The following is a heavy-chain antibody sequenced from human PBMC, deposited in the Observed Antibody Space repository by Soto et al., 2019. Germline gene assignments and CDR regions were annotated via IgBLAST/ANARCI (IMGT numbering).Heavy chain of an antibody. Sequence: PGVFLKISCNGSGYSFISYWISWVRQIPGKGLEWKGRIDPSDSYTNYSPSFQGHVTISADKSISTAYLKWSSLKASDTAMYYCARRGVEYCSGGSCYSVGHYYYGMDVWGQGTTVTVSS. J-gene: IGHJ6*02. CDR1: GYSFISYW. V-gene: IGHV5-10-1*01. CDR3: ARRGVEYCSGGSCYSVGHYYYGMDV. D-gene: IGHD2-15*01. CDR2: IDPSDSYT.